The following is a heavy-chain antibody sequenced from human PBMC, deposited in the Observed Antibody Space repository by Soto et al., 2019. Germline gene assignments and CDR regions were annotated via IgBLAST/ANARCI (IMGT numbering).Heavy chain of an antibody. J-gene: IGHJ6*02. CDR1: GFTFSSYW. Sequence: GGSLRLSCAASGFTFSSYWMSWVRQAPGKGLEWVANIKQGGSEKYYVDSVKGRFTISRDNAKNSLYLQMNSLRAEDTAVYYCARVPDTIFGVATYYYGMDVWGQGTTVTVSS. D-gene: IGHD3-3*01. CDR3: ARVPDTIFGVATYYYGMDV. V-gene: IGHV3-7*03. CDR2: IKQGGSEK.